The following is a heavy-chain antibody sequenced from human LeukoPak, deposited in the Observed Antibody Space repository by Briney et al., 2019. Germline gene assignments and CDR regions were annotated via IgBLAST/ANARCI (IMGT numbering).Heavy chain of an antibody. Sequence: GGSLRLSCAASGFTFSSYSMNWVRQAPGKGLEWVSYISSSSSTIYYADSVKGRFTISRDDAKNSLYLQMNSLRDEDTAVYYCARGPDTVYSSGFDNWFDPWGQGTLVTVSS. V-gene: IGHV3-48*02. CDR2: ISSSSSTI. CDR1: GFTFSSYS. CDR3: ARGPDTVYSSGFDNWFDP. J-gene: IGHJ5*02. D-gene: IGHD6-19*01.